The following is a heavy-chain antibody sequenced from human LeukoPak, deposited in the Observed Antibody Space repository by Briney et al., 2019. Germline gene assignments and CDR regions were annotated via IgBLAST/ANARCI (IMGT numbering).Heavy chain of an antibody. Sequence: GASVNVSCKASGYTFTSYYIHWVRQAPGQGLEWMGWMNPNSGNTGYAQKFQGRVTMTRNTSISTAYMELSSLRSEDTAVYYCARTPDWFDPWGQGTLVTVSS. V-gene: IGHV1-8*02. CDR2: MNPNSGNT. CDR1: GYTFTSYY. CDR3: ARTPDWFDP. J-gene: IGHJ5*02.